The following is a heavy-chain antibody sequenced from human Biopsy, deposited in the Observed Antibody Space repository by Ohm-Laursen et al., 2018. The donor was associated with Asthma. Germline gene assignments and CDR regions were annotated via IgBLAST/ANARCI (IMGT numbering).Heavy chain of an antibody. V-gene: IGHV1-46*01. CDR2: INPSGGST. D-gene: IGHD3-9*01. CDR1: GYTFTSYY. Sequence: SVKVSCKASGYTFTSYYMHWVRQAPGQGLEWMGIINPSGGSTSYAQKFQGRVTITRDTSASTAYMELRSLRSEDTAVYYCARTYYDFLTGQVNDAFAIWGQGTMVTVSS. J-gene: IGHJ3*02. CDR3: ARTYYDFLTGQVNDAFAI.